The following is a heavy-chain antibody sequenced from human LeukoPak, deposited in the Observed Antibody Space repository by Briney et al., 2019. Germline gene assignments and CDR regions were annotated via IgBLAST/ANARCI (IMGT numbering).Heavy chain of an antibody. CDR2: IYYSGST. V-gene: IGHV4-30-4*01. J-gene: IGHJ4*02. Sequence: SQTLSLTCTVSGGSISSGDYYWSWIRQPPGKGLEWIGYIYYSGSTNYNPSLKSRVTISVDTSKNQFSLKLSSVTAADTAVYYCARDNKATTGIDYWGQGTLVTVSS. D-gene: IGHD5-12*01. CDR3: ARDNKATTGIDY. CDR1: GGSISSGDYY.